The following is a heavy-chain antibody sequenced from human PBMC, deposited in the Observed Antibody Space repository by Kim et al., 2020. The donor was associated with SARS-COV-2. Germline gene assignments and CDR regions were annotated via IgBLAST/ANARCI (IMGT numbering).Heavy chain of an antibody. V-gene: IGHV3-23*01. D-gene: IGHD2-21*02. Sequence: GGSLRLSCAASGFTFSSYAMSWVRQAPGKGLEWVSAISGSGGSTYYADSVKGRFTISRDNSKNTLYLQMNSLRAEDTAVYYCAKSERSIVVVTANGDYWGQGTLVTVSS. CDR3: AKSERSIVVVTANGDY. J-gene: IGHJ4*02. CDR1: GFTFSSYA. CDR2: ISGSGGST.